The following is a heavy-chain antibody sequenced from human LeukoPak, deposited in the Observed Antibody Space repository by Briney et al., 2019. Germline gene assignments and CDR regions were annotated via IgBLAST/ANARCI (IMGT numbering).Heavy chain of an antibody. Sequence: GGSLRLSCAASGFTFNYAWMSWVRQAPGKGLEWVANIKQDGGEKYYVDSVKGRFTISRDNAKNSLYLQMNSLRAEDTAVYYCARDGMATINSWGQGTVVTVSS. CDR3: ARDGMATINS. CDR2: IKQDGGEK. D-gene: IGHD5-12*01. J-gene: IGHJ4*02. V-gene: IGHV3-7*03. CDR1: GFTFNYAW.